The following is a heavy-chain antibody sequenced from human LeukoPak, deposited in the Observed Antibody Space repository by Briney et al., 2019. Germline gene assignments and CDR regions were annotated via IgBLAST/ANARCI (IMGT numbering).Heavy chain of an antibody. J-gene: IGHJ4*02. CDR1: GGSISSGGYY. CDR3: ARDYYGGNPGYYFDP. Sequence: SQTLSLTCTVSGGSISSGGYYWSCIRQHPGKGLEWIGCIYFSGSTYYNPSLKSRVTISVDTSKNQFSLQLSSVTAADTAVYYCARDYYGGNPGYYFDPWGQGTLVTVSS. V-gene: IGHV4-31*03. D-gene: IGHD4-23*01. CDR2: IYFSGST.